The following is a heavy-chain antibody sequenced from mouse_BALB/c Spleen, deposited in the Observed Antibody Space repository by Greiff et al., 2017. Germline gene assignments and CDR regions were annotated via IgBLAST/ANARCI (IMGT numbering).Heavy chain of an antibody. Sequence: QVHVKQSGPGLVQPSQSLSITCTVSGFSLTSYGVHWVRQSPGKGLEWLGVIWSGGSTDYNAAFISRLSISKDNSKSQVFFKMYSLQADDTAIYYCARNGGNYDWFAYWGQGTLVTVSA. V-gene: IGHV2-4-1*01. CDR1: GFSLTSYG. D-gene: IGHD2-1*01. CDR2: IWSGGST. J-gene: IGHJ3*01. CDR3: ARNGGNYDWFAY.